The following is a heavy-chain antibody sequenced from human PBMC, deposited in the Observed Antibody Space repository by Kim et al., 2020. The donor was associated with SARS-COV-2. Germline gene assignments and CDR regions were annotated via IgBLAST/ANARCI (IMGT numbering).Heavy chain of an antibody. Sequence: SLKRRVTTSVDTSKNQFSLQLSSVTAADTAVYYCARVLQYSSSSGAFDIWGQGTMVTVSS. V-gene: IGHV4-34*01. J-gene: IGHJ3*02. CDR3: ARVLQYSSSSGAFDI. D-gene: IGHD6-6*01.